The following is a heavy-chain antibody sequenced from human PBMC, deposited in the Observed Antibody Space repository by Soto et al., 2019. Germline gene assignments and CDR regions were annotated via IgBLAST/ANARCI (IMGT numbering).Heavy chain of an antibody. CDR1: GGSISSYY. CDR3: ARARGGRTAARRYDAFDI. V-gene: IGHV4-59*01. D-gene: IGHD6-6*01. Sequence: PSETLSLTCTVSGGSISSYYWSWIRQPPGKGLEWIGYIYYSGSTNYNPSLKSRVTISVDTSKNQFSLKLSSVTAADTAVYYCARARGGRTAARRYDAFDIWGQGTMVTVSS. CDR2: IYYSGST. J-gene: IGHJ3*02.